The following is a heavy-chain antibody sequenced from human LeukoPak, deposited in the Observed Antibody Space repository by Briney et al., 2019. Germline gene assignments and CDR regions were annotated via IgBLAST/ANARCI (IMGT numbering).Heavy chain of an antibody. J-gene: IGHJ4*02. Sequence: PGGSLRLSCAASGFTFSSYAMHWVRQAPGKGLEWVAVISYDGRNKYYADSVKGRFTISRDNSKNTLYLQMNSLRAEDTAVYYCAKDDCSGGSCYSGFDYWGQGTLVTVSS. CDR3: AKDDCSGGSCYSGFDY. CDR1: GFTFSSYA. D-gene: IGHD2-15*01. V-gene: IGHV3-30*04. CDR2: ISYDGRNK.